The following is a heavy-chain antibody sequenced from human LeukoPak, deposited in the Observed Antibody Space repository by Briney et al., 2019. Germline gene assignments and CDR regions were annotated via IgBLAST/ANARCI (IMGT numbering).Heavy chain of an antibody. D-gene: IGHD2-2*01. CDR1: GYTFTSYD. CDR3: ARALLAYCSSTSCYGNWFDP. CDR2: MNPNSGNT. J-gene: IGHJ5*02. Sequence: GASVKVSCKASGYTFTSYDINWVRQATGQGLEWMGWMNPNSGNTGYAQKFQGRVTMTRNTSISTAYMELSSLRSEDTAVYYCARALLAYCSSTSCYGNWFDPWGQGTLVTVSS. V-gene: IGHV1-8*01.